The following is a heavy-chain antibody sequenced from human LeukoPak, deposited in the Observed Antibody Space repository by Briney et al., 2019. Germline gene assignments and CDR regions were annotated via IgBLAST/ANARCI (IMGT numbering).Heavy chain of an antibody. CDR3: ARDLGYYDILTGYQPWFDP. J-gene: IGHJ5*02. Sequence: SETLSLTCAVYGGSFSGYYWSWIRQPPGKGLEWIGEINHSGSTNYNPSLKSRVTISVDTSKNQFSLKLSSVTAADTAVYYCARDLGYYDILTGYQPWFDPWGQGTLVTVSS. CDR1: GGSFSGYY. V-gene: IGHV4-34*01. D-gene: IGHD3-9*01. CDR2: INHSGST.